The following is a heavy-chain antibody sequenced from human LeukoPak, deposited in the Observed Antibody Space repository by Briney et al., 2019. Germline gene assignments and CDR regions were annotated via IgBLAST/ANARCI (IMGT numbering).Heavy chain of an antibody. V-gene: IGHV3-11*01. Sequence: GGSLRLSCAASGFTFSDYYMSWIRQAPGKGLEWASYISSSGSTIYYADSVKGRFTISRDNAKNSLYLQMNSLRAEDTAVYYCAREEIAAAGPEGGNWFDPWGQGTLVTVSS. CDR1: GFTFSDYY. CDR3: AREEIAAAGPEGGNWFDP. J-gene: IGHJ5*02. CDR2: ISSSGSTI. D-gene: IGHD6-13*01.